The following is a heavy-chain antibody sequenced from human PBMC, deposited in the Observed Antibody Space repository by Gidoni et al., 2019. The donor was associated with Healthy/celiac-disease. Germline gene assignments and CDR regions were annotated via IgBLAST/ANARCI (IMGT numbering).Heavy chain of an antibody. CDR2: IWYDGSNK. CDR1: GFTFSSYG. V-gene: IGHV3-33*01. D-gene: IGHD4-17*01. J-gene: IGHJ4*02. CDR3: ARDPLTGTVTTHFDY. Sequence: QVQLVESGGGVVQPGRSLRLSCAASGFTFSSYGMHWVRQAPGKGLEWVEVIWYDGSNKYYVDAVKGRFTISRDNSKNTLYLQMNSLRAEDTAVYYCARDPLTGTVTTHFDYWGQGTLVTVSS.